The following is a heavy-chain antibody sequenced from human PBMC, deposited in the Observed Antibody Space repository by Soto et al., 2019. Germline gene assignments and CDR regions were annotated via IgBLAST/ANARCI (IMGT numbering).Heavy chain of an antibody. Sequence: QVQLVQSGAEVKKPGASVKVSCKPSGYTFTGYYIHWVRQAPGQGLEWMGWINPNSGATNYALKFQGRVTMTRDTSISAAYMELNSLTSDDTAVYYCARSRLTDDSIDYWGQGTLVTVSS. V-gene: IGHV1-2*02. CDR2: INPNSGAT. CDR3: ARSRLTDDSIDY. D-gene: IGHD4-4*01. J-gene: IGHJ4*02. CDR1: GYTFTGYY.